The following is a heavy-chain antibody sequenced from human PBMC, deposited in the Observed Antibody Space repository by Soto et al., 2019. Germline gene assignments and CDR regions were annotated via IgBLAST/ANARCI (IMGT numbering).Heavy chain of an antibody. Sequence: QVQLVQSGAEVKKPGASVKVSCKASGYTFNRYAISWVRQAPGQGLEWMGWISAYNGNTNYAQKLQGRVTLTTDPSTSTAYMELRSLRSDDTAVYYCARLYYYDTSGYYYVEDYWGQGTLVTVSS. D-gene: IGHD3-22*01. J-gene: IGHJ4*02. CDR1: GYTFNRYA. CDR2: ISAYNGNT. V-gene: IGHV1-18*01. CDR3: ARLYYYDTSGYYYVEDY.